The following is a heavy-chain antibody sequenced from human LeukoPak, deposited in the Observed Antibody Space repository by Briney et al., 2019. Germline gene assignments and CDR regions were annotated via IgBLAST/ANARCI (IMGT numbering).Heavy chain of an antibody. Sequence: SETLSLTCTVSGYSISSGYYWGWIRQPPGKGLEWIGSIYHSGSTYYNPSLKSRVTISVDTSKNQFSLKLSSVTAADMAVYYCARDGNPITMVRGVIATHHWGQGTLVTVSS. CDR3: ARDGNPITMVRGVIATHH. CDR2: IYHSGST. V-gene: IGHV4-38-2*02. CDR1: GYSISSGYY. D-gene: IGHD3-10*01. J-gene: IGHJ5*02.